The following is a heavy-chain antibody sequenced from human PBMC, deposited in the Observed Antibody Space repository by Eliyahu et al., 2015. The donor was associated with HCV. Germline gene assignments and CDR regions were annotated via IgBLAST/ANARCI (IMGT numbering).Heavy chain of an antibody. Sequence: VQLVESGGGLVQPGGSLXLSXAASGSALGTENINWVRQAPGKGLQWISYISHTGDTMHYADSVKGRFTISRDNDKNSLHLQTSSLRADDTAVYYCVTGDWGNWGQGTLRHRLL. CDR3: VTGDWGN. J-gene: IGHJ4*02. V-gene: IGHV3-48*01. CDR1: GSALGTEN. D-gene: IGHD7-27*01. CDR2: ISHTGDTM.